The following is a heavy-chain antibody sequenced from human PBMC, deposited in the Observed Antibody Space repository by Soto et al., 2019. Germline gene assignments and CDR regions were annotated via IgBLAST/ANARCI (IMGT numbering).Heavy chain of an antibody. D-gene: IGHD2-2*01. CDR2: IYYSGST. CDR3: ARQVVPAALSGGIDY. J-gene: IGHJ4*02. CDR1: GGSISSSSYY. Sequence: QLLESGPGLVKPSETLSLTCTVSGGSISSSSYYWGWIRQPPGKGLEWIGSIYYSGSTYYNPSLKSRVTISVDTSKNQFSLKLSSVTAADTAVYYCARQVVPAALSGGIDYWGQGTLVTVSS. V-gene: IGHV4-39*01.